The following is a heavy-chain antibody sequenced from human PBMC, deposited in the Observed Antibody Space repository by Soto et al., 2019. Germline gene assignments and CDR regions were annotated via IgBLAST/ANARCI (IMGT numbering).Heavy chain of an antibody. D-gene: IGHD1-1*01. V-gene: IGHV5-51*01. CDR3: ARARVSTPRLEDPFDI. CDR1: GYSFTTYW. J-gene: IGHJ3*02. Sequence: GESLKISCEGSGYSFTTYWLAWVRQMPGKGLEYMGIIFPGDSDTRYSPSFQGQVTISADKSISTAYLQWTSLKASDTAIYYCARARVSTPRLEDPFDIWGQGTMVTVSS. CDR2: IFPGDSDT.